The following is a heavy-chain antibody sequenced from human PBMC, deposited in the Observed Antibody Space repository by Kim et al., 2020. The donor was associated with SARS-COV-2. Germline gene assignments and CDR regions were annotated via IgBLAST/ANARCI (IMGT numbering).Heavy chain of an antibody. Sequence: SETLSLTCTVSGGSISSSSYYWGWIRQPPGKGLEWIGSIYYSGSTYYNPSLKSRVTISVDTSKNQFSLKLSSVTAADTAVYYCAGGYSSSWANDYWGQGTLVTVSS. CDR2: IYYSGST. CDR3: AGGYSSSWANDY. CDR1: GGSISSSSYY. V-gene: IGHV4-39*01. D-gene: IGHD6-13*01. J-gene: IGHJ4*02.